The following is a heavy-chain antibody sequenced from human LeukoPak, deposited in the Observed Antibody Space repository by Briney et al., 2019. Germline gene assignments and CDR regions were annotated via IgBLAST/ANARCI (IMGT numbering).Heavy chain of an antibody. J-gene: IGHJ4*02. Sequence: GASVKVSCKASGYTFTGYYMHWVRQAPGQGLEWMGWINSNSGGTNYAQKFQGRVTMTRDTSISTAYMELSRLRSDDTAVYYCARSPHILTGENFDYWGKGTLVTVSS. V-gene: IGHV1-2*02. CDR2: INSNSGGT. CDR1: GYTFTGYY. CDR3: ARSPHILTGENFDY. D-gene: IGHD3-9*01.